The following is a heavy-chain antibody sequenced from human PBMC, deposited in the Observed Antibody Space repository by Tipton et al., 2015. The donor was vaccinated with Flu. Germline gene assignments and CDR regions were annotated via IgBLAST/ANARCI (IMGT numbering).Heavy chain of an antibody. J-gene: IGHJ4*02. Sequence: TLSLTCTVSGGPISSYYLSWIRQPPGKGLEWIGYIYYSGSTNYNPSLKSRVTISVDTSKNQFSLKLSSVTAADTAVYYCARMIVLGAARPVFAYWGQGTLVTVSS. V-gene: IGHV4-59*01. CDR1: GGPISSYY. CDR3: ARMIVLGAARPVFAY. CDR2: IYYSGST. D-gene: IGHD6-6*01.